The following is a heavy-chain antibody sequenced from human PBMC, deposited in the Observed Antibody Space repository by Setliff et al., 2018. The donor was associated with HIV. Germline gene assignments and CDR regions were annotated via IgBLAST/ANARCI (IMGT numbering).Heavy chain of an antibody. Sequence: LSLTCTVSGGSFGRYYWSWIRQSPGKGLEWIGYLYFTGHTNYNPSLKSRVTISIDTSKNQFSLSLRSLTAADTAVYYCARSPEWGGGGIDNWGQGTLVTVSS. CDR2: LYFTGHT. D-gene: IGHD3-3*01. CDR1: GGSFGRYY. CDR3: ARSPEWGGGGIDN. V-gene: IGHV4-59*01. J-gene: IGHJ4*02.